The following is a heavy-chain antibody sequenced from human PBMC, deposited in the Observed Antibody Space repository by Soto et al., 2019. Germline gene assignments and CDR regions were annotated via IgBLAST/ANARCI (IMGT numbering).Heavy chain of an antibody. V-gene: IGHV4-31*03. CDR3: AREGAHSSSWSDACDI. D-gene: IGHD6-13*01. Sequence: QVQLQESGPGLVKPSQTLSLTCTVSGGSISSGGYYWSWIRQHPGKGLEWIGYIYYSGSTYYNPSLKSRVTISVYTSKNQFSLKLSSVTAADTAVYYCAREGAHSSSWSDACDIWGQGTMVTVSS. J-gene: IGHJ3*02. CDR1: GGSISSGGYY. CDR2: IYYSGST.